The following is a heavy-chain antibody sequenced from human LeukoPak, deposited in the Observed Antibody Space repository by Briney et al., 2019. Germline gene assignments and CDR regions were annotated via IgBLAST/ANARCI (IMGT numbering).Heavy chain of an antibody. J-gene: IGHJ5*02. Sequence: SETLSLTCTVSGGSISSGSYYWSWIRQPAGKGLEWIGRINTSGSTNYNPSLKSRVTISVDTSKKQFSLKLSSVTAADTAVYYCARQYSNNWYDDRGWFDPWGQGTLVIVSS. CDR3: ARQYSNNWYDDRGWFDP. V-gene: IGHV4-61*02. CDR1: GGSISSGSYY. CDR2: INTSGST. D-gene: IGHD6-13*01.